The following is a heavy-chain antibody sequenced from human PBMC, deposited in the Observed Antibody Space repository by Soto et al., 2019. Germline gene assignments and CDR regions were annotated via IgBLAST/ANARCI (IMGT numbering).Heavy chain of an antibody. V-gene: IGHV1-46*01. CDR3: AVPDSSGYYYWY. CDR2: INPSGGST. CDR1: GYTFTSYY. D-gene: IGHD3-22*01. J-gene: IGHJ4*02. Sequence: ASVKVSCKASGYTFTSYYMHWVRQAPGQGLEWMGIINPSGGSTSYAQKFQGRVTITADESTSTAYMELSSLRSEDTAVYYCAVPDSSGYYYWYWGQGTLVTVSS.